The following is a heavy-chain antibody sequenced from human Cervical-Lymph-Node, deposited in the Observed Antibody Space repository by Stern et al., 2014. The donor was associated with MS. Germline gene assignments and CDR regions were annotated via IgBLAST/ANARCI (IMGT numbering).Heavy chain of an antibody. J-gene: IGHJ4*02. CDR1: GCSTSNYY. Sequence: QLQLQESGPGLVKPSETLSLTCTVSGCSTSNYYWSWIRQPPGKGLEWVGYVYYIGKSNYNPSLKSRVNISVGKSKNQFSLKLSSVTAADTAVYYCSSSGYDYDSGDSYSYFDYWGPGNLVTVSS. CDR3: SSSGYDYDSGDSYSYFDY. V-gene: IGHV4-59*01. D-gene: IGHD3-22*01. CDR2: VYYIGKS.